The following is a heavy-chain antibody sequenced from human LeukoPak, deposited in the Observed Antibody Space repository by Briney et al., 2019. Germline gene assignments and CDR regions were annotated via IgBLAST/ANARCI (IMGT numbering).Heavy chain of an antibody. CDR3: ARGLLCGGGSCYKAIDY. CDR2: INHSGST. J-gene: IGHJ4*02. D-gene: IGHD2-15*01. V-gene: IGHV4-34*01. CDR1: GGSFSGYY. Sequence: SETLSLTCAVYGGSFSGYYWSWIRQPPGKGLEWIGEINHSGSTNYNPSLKSRVTISVDTSKNQFSLKLSSVTAADTAVYYCARGLLCGGGSCYKAIDYWGQGTLVTVSS.